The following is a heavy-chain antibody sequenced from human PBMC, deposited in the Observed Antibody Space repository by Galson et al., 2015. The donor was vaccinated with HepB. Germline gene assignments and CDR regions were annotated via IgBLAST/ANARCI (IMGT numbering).Heavy chain of an antibody. V-gene: IGHV3-30*04. D-gene: IGHD6-13*01. CDR3: ARDTEGSSWYYGMDV. CDR2: ISYDGSNK. CDR1: GFTFRSYA. J-gene: IGHJ6*02. Sequence: SLRLSCAASGFTFRSYAIHWVRQAPGKGLEGGSVISYDGSNKYYADSVKGRFTISRDNSKNRLYLQMNSLRADDTAVYYCARDTEGSSWYYGMDVWGQGTTVTVSS.